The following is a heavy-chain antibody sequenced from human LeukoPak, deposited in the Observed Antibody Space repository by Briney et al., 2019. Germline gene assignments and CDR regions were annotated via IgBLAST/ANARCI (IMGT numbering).Heavy chain of an antibody. J-gene: IGHJ5*01. CDR1: GYSFTGYF. Sequence: ASVKVSCKASGYSFTGYFIHWVRQAPGQGREWMGWINPNNGGTSYPQKFQGRVTMTRDTSISTAYMELSRLTSDDTAVYYCARRASGFVTKFDSWGQGTLVTVSS. D-gene: IGHD3-10*01. V-gene: IGHV1-2*02. CDR3: ARRASGFVTKFDS. CDR2: INPNNGGT.